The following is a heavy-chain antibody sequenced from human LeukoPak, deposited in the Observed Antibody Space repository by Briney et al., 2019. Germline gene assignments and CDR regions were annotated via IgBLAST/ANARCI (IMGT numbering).Heavy chain of an antibody. J-gene: IGHJ4*02. Sequence: GRSLRLSCAASGFTFSSYAMHWVRQAPGKGLEWVAVISYDGSNKYYADSVKGRFTISRDNSKNTLYLQMNSLRAEDTAVYYCARGNEVAAGAFGYWGQGTLVTVSS. CDR1: GFTFSSYA. CDR2: ISYDGSNK. V-gene: IGHV3-30-3*01. D-gene: IGHD6-25*01. CDR3: ARGNEVAAGAFGY.